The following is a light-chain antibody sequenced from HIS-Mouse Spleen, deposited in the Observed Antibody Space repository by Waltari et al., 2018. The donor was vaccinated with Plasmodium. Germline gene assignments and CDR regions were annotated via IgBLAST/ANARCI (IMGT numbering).Light chain of an antibody. CDR1: SSDVGRYTY. CDR2: DGS. Sequence: QSALTQPASVSGSPGQSITISCTGTSSDVGRYTYVSWYQQHPGKAPKRMIYDGSNRPSGVSNRFSGSKSGNTASLTISGLQAEDEADYYCSSYTSSSTLVFGGGTKLTVL. CDR3: SSYTSSSTLV. V-gene: IGLV2-14*03. J-gene: IGLJ2*01.